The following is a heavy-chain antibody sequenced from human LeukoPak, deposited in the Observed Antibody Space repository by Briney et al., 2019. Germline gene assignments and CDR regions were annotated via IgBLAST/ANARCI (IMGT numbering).Heavy chain of an antibody. V-gene: IGHV1-69*13. CDR3: ASPWGSSSWYRADPPPFDY. D-gene: IGHD6-13*01. J-gene: IGHJ4*02. Sequence: ASVTVSCKASGGTFSSYAISWVRQAPGQGLEWMGGIIPIFGTANYAQKFQGRVTITADESTSTAYMGLSSLRSEDTAVYYCASPWGSSSWYRADPPPFDYWGQGTLVTVSS. CDR2: IIPIFGTA. CDR1: GGTFSSYA.